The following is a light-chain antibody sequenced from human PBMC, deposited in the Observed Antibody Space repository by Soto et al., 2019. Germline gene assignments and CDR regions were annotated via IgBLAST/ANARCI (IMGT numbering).Light chain of an antibody. CDR2: GAS. CDR1: ESISRDY. CDR3: QQYDDWLRLT. J-gene: IGKJ4*01. V-gene: IGKV3-20*01. Sequence: EIVLTQSPGTLSLSPGQRATLSCRASESISRDYLAWYQQRLGQAPRLLIYGASSGATGIPDRFSGSGSGTDFTLTISRLEPEDFAVYFCQQYDDWLRLTFGGGTKVDIK.